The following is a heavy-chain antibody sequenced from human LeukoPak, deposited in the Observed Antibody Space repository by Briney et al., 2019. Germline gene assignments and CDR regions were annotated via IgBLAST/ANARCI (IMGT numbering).Heavy chain of an antibody. CDR3: AKFYYGSGLGLFDY. Sequence: GGSLRLSCAASGFTFSSYWMSWVRQAPGKGLEWVANIKQGGSEKYYVDSVKGRFTISRDNAKNSLYLQMNSLRAEDTAVYYCAKFYYGSGLGLFDYWGQGTLVTVSS. CDR2: IKQGGSEK. D-gene: IGHD3-10*01. V-gene: IGHV3-7*03. J-gene: IGHJ4*02. CDR1: GFTFSSYW.